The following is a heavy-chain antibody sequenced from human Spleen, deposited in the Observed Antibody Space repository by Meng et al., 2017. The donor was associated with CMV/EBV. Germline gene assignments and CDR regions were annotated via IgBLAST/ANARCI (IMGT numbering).Heavy chain of an antibody. V-gene: IGHV3-9*01. Sequence: GGSLRLSCAASGFTFDDYAMHWVRQAPGKGLEWVSGISWNSGSIGYADSVKGRFTISRDNAKNSLYLQMNSLRAEDTAVYYCAKDGYCSSTSCQPVLDYWGQGTLVTVSS. D-gene: IGHD2-2*01. CDR2: ISWNSGSI. CDR3: AKDGYCSSTSCQPVLDY. CDR1: GFTFDDYA. J-gene: IGHJ4*02.